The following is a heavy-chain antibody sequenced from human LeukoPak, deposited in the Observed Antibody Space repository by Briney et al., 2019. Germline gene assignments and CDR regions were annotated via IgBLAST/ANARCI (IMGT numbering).Heavy chain of an antibody. J-gene: IGHJ4*02. Sequence: APVKVSCKASGYTFTSYGISWVRQAPGQGLEWMGWISAYNGNTNYAQKLQGRVTMTTDTSTSTAYMELRSLRSDDTAVYYCARGPYDFWSGYYEDYWGQGTLVTVSS. D-gene: IGHD3-3*01. CDR1: GYTFTSYG. CDR3: ARGPYDFWSGYYEDY. CDR2: ISAYNGNT. V-gene: IGHV1-18*01.